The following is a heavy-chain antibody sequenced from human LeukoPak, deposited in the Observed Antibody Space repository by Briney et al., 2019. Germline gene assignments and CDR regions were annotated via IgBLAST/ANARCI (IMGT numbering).Heavy chain of an antibody. V-gene: IGHV1-69*13. CDR3: ARKGYSYGFAPWVEREYYYGMDV. J-gene: IGHJ6*02. CDR1: GGTFSNYA. Sequence: ASVNVSCKASGGTFSNYAVNWVRQAPGQGLEWMGGIIPIFGTANYAQKFQGRVTITADESTSTAYMELSSLRSEDTAVYYCARKGYSYGFAPWVEREYYYGMDVWGQGTTVTVSS. CDR2: IIPIFGTA. D-gene: IGHD5-18*01.